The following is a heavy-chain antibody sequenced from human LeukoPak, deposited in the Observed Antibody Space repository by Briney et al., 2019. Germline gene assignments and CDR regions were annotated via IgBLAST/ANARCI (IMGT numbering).Heavy chain of an antibody. V-gene: IGHV3-30*02. D-gene: IGHD6-13*01. CDR3: ARSPYRGGSSWTEFDY. Sequence: PGGSLRLSCAASVFTFSNYGIHWVRQAPGKGVEWVAFIRYDGSDKYYADSVKGRFTISRDSSKNTVYLQMNSLSDEDTAVYYCARSPYRGGSSWTEFDYWGQGTLVTVSS. CDR1: VFTFSNYG. J-gene: IGHJ4*02. CDR2: IRYDGSDK.